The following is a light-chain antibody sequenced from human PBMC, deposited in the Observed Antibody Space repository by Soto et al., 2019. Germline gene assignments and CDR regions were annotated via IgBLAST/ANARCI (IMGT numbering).Light chain of an antibody. CDR1: LSDVGGYNL. CDR2: EGD. J-gene: IGLJ1*01. Sequence: QSALTQPASVSGSPGQSITISCTGSLSDVGGYNLVSWYQQHPGKVPKLIIYEGDKRPSGVSNRFSGSKSGNTASLTISGLEAEDASTYYCCAYAGSPLVFGTGTKLTVL. CDR3: CAYAGSPLV. V-gene: IGLV2-23*01.